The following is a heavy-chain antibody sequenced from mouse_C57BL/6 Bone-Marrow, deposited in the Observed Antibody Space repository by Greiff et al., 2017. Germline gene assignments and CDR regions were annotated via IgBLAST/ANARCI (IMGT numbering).Heavy chain of an antibody. J-gene: IGHJ4*01. CDR2: ISSGGDYI. Sequence: EVKLMESGEGLVKPGGSLKLSCAASGFTFSSYAMSWVRQTPEKRLEWVAYISSGGDYIYYADTVKGRFTISRDNARNTLYLQMSSLKSEDTAMYYCKRDIPSIYYAMDYWGQGTSVTVSS. V-gene: IGHV5-9-1*02. D-gene: IGHD1-3*01. CDR3: KRDIPSIYYAMDY. CDR1: GFTFSSYA.